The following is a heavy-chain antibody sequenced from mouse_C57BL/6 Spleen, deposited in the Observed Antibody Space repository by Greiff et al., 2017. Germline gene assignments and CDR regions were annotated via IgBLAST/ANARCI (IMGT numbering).Heavy chain of an antibody. D-gene: IGHD1-1*01. CDR3: ARDALHYYGSSDWYFDV. CDR2: ISDGGSYT. J-gene: IGHJ1*03. CDR1: GFTFSSYA. Sequence: EVHLVESGGGLVKPGGSLKLSCAASGFTFSSYAMSWVRQTPEKRLEWVATISDGGSYTYYPDNVKGRFTISRDNAKNNLYLQMSHLKSEDTAMYYCARDALHYYGSSDWYFDVWGTGTTVTVSS. V-gene: IGHV5-4*01.